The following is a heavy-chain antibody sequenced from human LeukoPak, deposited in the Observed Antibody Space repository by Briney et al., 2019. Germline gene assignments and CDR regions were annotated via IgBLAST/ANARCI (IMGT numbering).Heavy chain of an antibody. CDR3: ARGEDWIQGNWFDP. CDR2: MNPNSGNT. D-gene: IGHD5-18*01. CDR1: GYTFTSYD. Sequence: VASVTVSCKASGYTFTSYDINWVRQAPGQGLEWMGWMNPNSGNTGYAQKFQGRVTMTRNTSISTAYMELSSLRSEDTAVYYCARGEDWIQGNWFDPWGQGALVTVSS. V-gene: IGHV1-8*01. J-gene: IGHJ5*02.